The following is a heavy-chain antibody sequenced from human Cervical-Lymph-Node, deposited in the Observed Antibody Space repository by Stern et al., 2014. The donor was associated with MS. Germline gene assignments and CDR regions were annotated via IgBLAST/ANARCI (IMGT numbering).Heavy chain of an antibody. CDR3: ARDYGDYAFDY. CDR2: IYPVDSDT. V-gene: IGHV5-51*01. CDR1: GYSFTANW. J-gene: IGHJ4*02. D-gene: IGHD4-17*01. Sequence: EVQLVESGAEVKKPGESLKISCKGSGYSFTANWIAWVRQMPGKGLEWMGIIYPVDSDTRYSPSFQGQFTISADKSISTAYLQWSSLKASDTAMYYCARDYGDYAFDYWGQGTLVTVSS.